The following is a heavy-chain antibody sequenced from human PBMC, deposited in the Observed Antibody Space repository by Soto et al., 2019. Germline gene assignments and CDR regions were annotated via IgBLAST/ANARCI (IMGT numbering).Heavy chain of an antibody. Sequence: GGSLRLSCAASGFTVSSNYMSWVRQAPGKGLEWVSVIYSGGSTYYADSVKGRFTISRDNSKNTLYLQMNSLRAEDTAVYYCAKGDAMVRGVIFDYYYGMDVWGQGTTVTVSS. CDR3: AKGDAMVRGVIFDYYYGMDV. D-gene: IGHD3-10*01. CDR2: IYSGGST. CDR1: GFTVSSNY. J-gene: IGHJ6*02. V-gene: IGHV3-66*01.